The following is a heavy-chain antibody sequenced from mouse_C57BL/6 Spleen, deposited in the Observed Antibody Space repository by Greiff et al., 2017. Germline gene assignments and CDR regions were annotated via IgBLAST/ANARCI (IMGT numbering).Heavy chain of an antibody. V-gene: IGHV1-80*01. J-gene: IGHJ2*01. CDR3: ARRLSYYGSSYFDY. CDR2: IYPGDGDT. CDR1: GYAFSSYW. Sequence: QVQLKQSGAELVKPGASVKISCKASGYAFSSYWMNWVKQRPGKGLEWIGQIYPGDGDTNYNGKFKGKATLTADKSSRTAYMQLSSLTSEDSAVYFCARRLSYYGSSYFDYWGQGTTLTVSS. D-gene: IGHD1-1*01.